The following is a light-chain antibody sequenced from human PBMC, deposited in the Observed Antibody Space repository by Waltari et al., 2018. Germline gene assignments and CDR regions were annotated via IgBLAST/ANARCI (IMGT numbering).Light chain of an antibody. CDR3: QQYYSTPYT. CDR1: QSVLYSSNNKNY. V-gene: IGKV4-1*01. J-gene: IGKJ2*01. CDR2: WAS. Sequence: DIVMTQSPDSLAVSLGERTTINCKSSQSVLYSSNNKNYLAWYQPKTGNPPTLLIYWASTRESGVPDRFSGSGSGTDFTLTISSLQAEDVAVYYCQQYYSTPYTFGQGTKLEIK.